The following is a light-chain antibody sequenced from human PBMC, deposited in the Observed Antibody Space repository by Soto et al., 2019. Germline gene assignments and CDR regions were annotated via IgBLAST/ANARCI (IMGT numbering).Light chain of an antibody. Sequence: ELVMTQSPATLSVSPGERATLSCRASQSVSSNLAWYQQKPGQAPRLLIYGATTRATGITARFSGSGSGTECTLTISSLQSEDFAVYYCQQYNNWPPSTFGPGTKLEIK. CDR3: QQYNNWPPST. CDR2: GAT. CDR1: QSVSSN. J-gene: IGKJ2*01. V-gene: IGKV3-15*01.